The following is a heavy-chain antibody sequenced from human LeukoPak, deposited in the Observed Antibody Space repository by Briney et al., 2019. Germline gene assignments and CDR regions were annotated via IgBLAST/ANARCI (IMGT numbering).Heavy chain of an antibody. J-gene: IGHJ4*02. CDR3: AREGYSSVQFDY. D-gene: IGHD6-19*01. V-gene: IGHV1-2*02. CDR1: GYTFTGYY. Sequence: ASVKVSCKASGYTFTGYYMHWVRQAPGQGLEWMGWINPNSGGTNYAQKFQGRVTMTRDTSISTVYMELSRLRSDDTAVYYCAREGYSSVQFDYWGQGTLVTVSS. CDR2: INPNSGGT.